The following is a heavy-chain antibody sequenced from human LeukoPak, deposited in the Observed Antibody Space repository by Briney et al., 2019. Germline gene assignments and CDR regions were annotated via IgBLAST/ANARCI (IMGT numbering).Heavy chain of an antibody. CDR1: GFTVGDYA. V-gene: IGHV3-49*04. D-gene: IGHD3-16*02. J-gene: IGHJ4*02. CDR2: IRSKAYGGTT. Sequence: GGSLTLSCTASGFTVGDYAMSWVRQAPGKGLEWVGFIRSKAYGGTTEYAASVKGRFTISRDDSKSIAYLQMNSLKTEDTAVYYCTRVGDYVWGSYRPTRRIDYWGQGTLVTVSS. CDR3: TRVGDYVWGSYRPTRRIDY.